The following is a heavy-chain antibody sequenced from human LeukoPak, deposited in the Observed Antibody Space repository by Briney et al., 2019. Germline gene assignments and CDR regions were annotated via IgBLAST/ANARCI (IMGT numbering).Heavy chain of an antibody. CDR1: GVSISSNY. V-gene: IGHV4-59*01. D-gene: IGHD3-10*01. CDR3: ASLNYHGSGSPFDY. Sequence: SETLPLTCTVSGVSISSNYWSWIRQPPGEGLECIGYIFNSADIRYNPSLQSRVTISVDTSKDQFSLKLSSVTAADTAIYYCASLNYHGSGSPFDYWGQGMLVTVSS. J-gene: IGHJ4*02. CDR2: IFNSADI.